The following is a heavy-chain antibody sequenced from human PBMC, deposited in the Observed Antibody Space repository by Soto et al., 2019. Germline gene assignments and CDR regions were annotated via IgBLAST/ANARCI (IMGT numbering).Heavy chain of an antibody. D-gene: IGHD1-26*01. CDR3: ARAVGATDYFDY. Sequence: QVQLQESGPGLVKPSQTLSLTCTVSGGSISSGGYYWSWIRQHPGKGLEWIGYIYYSGSTYYNPSRKSRVTISVDTSKNPYSLKLSSVTAADTAVYYCARAVGATDYFDYWGQGTLVTVSS. CDR1: GGSISSGGYY. J-gene: IGHJ4*02. V-gene: IGHV4-31*03. CDR2: IYYSGST.